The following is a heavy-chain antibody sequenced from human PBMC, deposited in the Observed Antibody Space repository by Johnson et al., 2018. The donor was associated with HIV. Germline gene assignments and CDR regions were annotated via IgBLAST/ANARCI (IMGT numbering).Heavy chain of an antibody. CDR1: GFIFDEYG. D-gene: IGHD4-23*01. CDR2: ISWNSGSI. CDR3: ARATVESAFDI. Sequence: VQLVESGGGVVRPGGSLRLSCAASGFIFDEYGMSWVRQAPGKGLAWVSGISWNSGSIGYADSVKGRFTISRDNAKNSLYLQMNSLRAEDTAVYYCARATVESAFDIWGQGTMVTVSS. J-gene: IGHJ3*02. V-gene: IGHV3-20*04.